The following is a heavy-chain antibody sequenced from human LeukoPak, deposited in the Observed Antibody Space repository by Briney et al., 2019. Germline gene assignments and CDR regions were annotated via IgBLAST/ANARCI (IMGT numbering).Heavy chain of an antibody. J-gene: IGHJ4*02. CDR3: AHRQARVHSSSWYKGDFDY. Sequence: SGPTLVTPTQTLTLTCTFSGFSLSTSGVGVGWIRQPPGKALEWLALIYWDDDKRYSPSLKSRLTITKDTSKNQVVLTMTNMDPVDTATYYCAHRQARVHSSSWYKGDFDYWGQGTLVTVSS. CDR1: GFSLSTSGVG. CDR2: IYWDDDK. V-gene: IGHV2-5*02. D-gene: IGHD6-13*01.